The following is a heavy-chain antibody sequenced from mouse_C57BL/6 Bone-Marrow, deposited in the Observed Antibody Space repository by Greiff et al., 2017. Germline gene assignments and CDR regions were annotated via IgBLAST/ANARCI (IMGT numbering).Heavy chain of an antibody. CDR1: GFNIKDYY. CDR2: IDPGGGDT. Sequence: EVQLKQSGAELVKPGASVKLSCTASGFNIKDYYMHWVKQRTDQGLEWIGRIDPGGGDTKYATPFQGKATITADTSSNTAYLQLSSLTSEDTAGYYCATGGNCDYWGQGTTLTVSS. D-gene: IGHD1-1*02. J-gene: IGHJ2*01. CDR3: ATGGNCDY. V-gene: IGHV14-2*01.